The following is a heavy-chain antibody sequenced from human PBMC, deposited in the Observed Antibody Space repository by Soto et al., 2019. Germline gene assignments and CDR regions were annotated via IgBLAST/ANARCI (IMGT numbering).Heavy chain of an antibody. CDR3: ARVAAGGTRWFDS. CDR2: IYYRGTT. CDR1: GGSISTGVWY. D-gene: IGHD6-13*01. V-gene: IGHV4-31*03. Sequence: QVQLQESGPGLVKPSQTLSLTCSVSGGSISTGVWYWSWVREHPGKGLEWIGDIYYRGTTSYNPSLGSRVTISRDTSENQVCLKVNSVTAADTAVYYCARVAAGGTRWFDSWGQGIRVTVS. J-gene: IGHJ5*01.